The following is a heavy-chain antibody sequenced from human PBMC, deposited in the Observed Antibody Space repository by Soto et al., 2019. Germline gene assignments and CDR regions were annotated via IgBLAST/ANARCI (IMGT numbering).Heavy chain of an antibody. CDR1: GFSFSGYG. D-gene: IGHD6-6*01. CDR2: LPYDGSYR. J-gene: IGHJ6*03. V-gene: IGHV3-30*18. Sequence: QVHLVESGGAVVQPGGSLRLSCAASGFSFSGYGMHWVRQAPGKGLEWVAVLPYDGSYRYHADSVRGRFTISRDNSKNTLYLHMNSLRAEDTAVYYCAKDYSSPSGGYYYDMDVWGKGTTVTVSS. CDR3: AKDYSSPSGGYYYDMDV.